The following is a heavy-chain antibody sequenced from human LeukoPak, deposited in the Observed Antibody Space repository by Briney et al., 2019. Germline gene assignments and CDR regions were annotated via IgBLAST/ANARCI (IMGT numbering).Heavy chain of an antibody. CDR3: ARDRDLDSGSYYSDY. CDR2: IIPILGIA. CDR1: GGTFSSYA. V-gene: IGHV1-69*04. J-gene: IGHJ4*02. D-gene: IGHD1-26*01. Sequence: ASVKVSCKASGGTFSSYAISWVRQAPGQGLEWMGRIIPILGIANYAQKFQGRVTITADKSTSTAYMELSSLRSEDTAVYYCARDRDLDSGSYYSDYWGQGTLVTASS.